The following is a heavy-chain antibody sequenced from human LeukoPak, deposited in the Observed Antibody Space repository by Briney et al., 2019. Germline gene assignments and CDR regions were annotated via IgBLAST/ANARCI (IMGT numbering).Heavy chain of an antibody. CDR3: AREASPPNWFDP. Sequence: ASEKVSCKASGGTFSSYAISWVRQAPGQGLEWMGRIIPILGIANYAQKFQGRVTITADKYTSTAYMELSSRRSEDTAVYYCAREASPPNWFDPWGQGTLVTVSS. V-gene: IGHV1-69*04. CDR2: IIPILGIA. CDR1: GGTFSSYA. J-gene: IGHJ5*02.